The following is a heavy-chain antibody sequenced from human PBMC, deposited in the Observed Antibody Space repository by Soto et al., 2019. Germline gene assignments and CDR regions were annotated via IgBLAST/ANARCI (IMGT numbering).Heavy chain of an antibody. J-gene: IGHJ6*02. CDR2: MHHGGTP. V-gene: IGHV4-4*02. CDR3: ATQTISYTWDV. D-gene: IGHD3-3*01. Sequence: QAQLQESGPGLVKPSETLSLTCTVSGAPITTTYWWAWVRLPPGKGLEWIGEMHHGGTPNSNPSLESRITMSLAKSNNHFSLKLTSVTAADAAIYYCATQTISYTWDVWGRGTTVTVSS. CDR1: GAPITTTYW.